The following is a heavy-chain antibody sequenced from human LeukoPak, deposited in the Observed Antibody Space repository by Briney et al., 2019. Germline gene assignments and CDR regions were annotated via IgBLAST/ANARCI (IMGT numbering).Heavy chain of an antibody. CDR2: FDPEDGET. CDR3: ATGRRRDGYLWYFDY. CDR1: GNTLTELS. V-gene: IGHV1-24*01. J-gene: IGHJ4*02. Sequence: ASVKLSCKISGNTLTELSMHWVRQAPGKGLEWMGGFDPEDGETLYAQKFQGRVAMTEDTSTDTAYMELSSLRSEDTAIYYCATGRRRDGYLWYFDYWGQGTLVTVSA. D-gene: IGHD5-24*01.